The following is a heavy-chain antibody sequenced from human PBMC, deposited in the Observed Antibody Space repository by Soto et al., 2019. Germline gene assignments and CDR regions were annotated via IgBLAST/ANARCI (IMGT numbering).Heavy chain of an antibody. CDR3: AKGSLLLWLGELFGHYYGMDV. V-gene: IGHV3-23*01. CDR1: GFTFSSYA. J-gene: IGHJ6*02. Sequence: PGGSLRLSCAASGFTFSSYAMSWVRQAPGKGLEWVSAISGSGGSTYYADSVKGRFTISRDNSKNTLYLQMNSLRAEDTAVYYCAKGSLLLWLGELFGHYYGMDVWGQGTTVTVSS. CDR2: ISGSGGST. D-gene: IGHD3-10*01.